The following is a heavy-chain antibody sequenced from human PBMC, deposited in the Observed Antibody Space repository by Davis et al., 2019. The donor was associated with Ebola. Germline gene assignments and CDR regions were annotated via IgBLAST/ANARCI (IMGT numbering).Heavy chain of an antibody. CDR3: AKDTSNVWFDV. J-gene: IGHJ3*01. V-gene: IGHV3-66*01. CDR2: IYSGGHT. CDR1: GFTVSNSY. D-gene: IGHD6-19*01. Sequence: PGGSLRLSCAASGFTVSNSYMSWVRQAPGKGLEWVSTIYSGGHTYYADSVKGRFTISRDNSKNTLHLQMNSLRVEDTAIYYCAKDTSNVWFDVWGQGTMVTVSS.